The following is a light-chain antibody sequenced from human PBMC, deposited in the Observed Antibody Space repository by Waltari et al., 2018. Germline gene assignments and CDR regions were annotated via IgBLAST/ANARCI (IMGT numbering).Light chain of an antibody. J-gene: IGKJ4*01. CDR2: GAC. Sequence: EIVLTQSPATLSVSPGERATLSCRASQSVNTYLAWYQQKPGQAPRILIPGACSRATGISARFSGSGSGTDFTLTISSLEFADSAVYYCQQYYKWPLTFGGGTKMEIK. CDR1: QSVNTY. CDR3: QQYYKWPLT. V-gene: IGKV3-15*01.